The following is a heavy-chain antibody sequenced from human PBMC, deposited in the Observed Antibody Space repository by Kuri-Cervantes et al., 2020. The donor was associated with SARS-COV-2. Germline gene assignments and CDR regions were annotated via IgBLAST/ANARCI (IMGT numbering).Heavy chain of an antibody. CDR2: ISSSSSYI. CDR1: GFTFSSYS. D-gene: IGHD3-3*01. V-gene: IGHV3-21*01. J-gene: IGHJ6*03. Sequence: GGSLRLSCAASGFTFSSYSMNWVRQAPGKGLEWVSSISSSSSYIYYADSVKGRFTISRDSSKNTPYLQMNSLRAEDTAVYYCARDGFWSGYYMDYYYYYMDAWGKGTTVTVSS. CDR3: ARDGFWSGYYMDYYYYYMDA.